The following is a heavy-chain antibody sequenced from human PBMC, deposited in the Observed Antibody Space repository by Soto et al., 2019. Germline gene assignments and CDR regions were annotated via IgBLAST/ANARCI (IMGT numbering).Heavy chain of an antibody. D-gene: IGHD3-3*01. CDR2: LHSGGDT. V-gene: IGHV3-53*04. CDR3: ARDGPYYDASRMDV. Sequence: EVQLVESGGGLVQPGGSLRLSCVASGIPVSSNYMTWVRQAPGKGLEWVSVLHSGGDTYYANSVKGRFTISRHDSTNTLFLQMNSLTAEDTAVYYCARDGPYYDASRMDVW. J-gene: IGHJ6*01. CDR1: GIPVSSNY.